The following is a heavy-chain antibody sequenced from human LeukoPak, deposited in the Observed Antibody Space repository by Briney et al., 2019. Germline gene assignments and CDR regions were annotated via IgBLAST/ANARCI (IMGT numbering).Heavy chain of an antibody. CDR2: INTDGRTT. CDR1: GFTFRTYW. V-gene: IGHV3-74*01. J-gene: IGHJ4*02. Sequence: PGGSLRLSCAASGFTFRTYWMHWVRQAPGKGLVWVSRINTDGRTTNYADSVKGRFTISRDNSKNTLYLQMDSLRADDTAVYYCARYSGSYYYPPAWDLWGQGTLVTVSS. D-gene: IGHD1-26*01. CDR3: ARYSGSYYYPPAWDL.